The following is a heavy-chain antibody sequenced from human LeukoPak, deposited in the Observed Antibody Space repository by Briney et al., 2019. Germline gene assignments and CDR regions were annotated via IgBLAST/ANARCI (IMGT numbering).Heavy chain of an antibody. CDR2: IKQDGSEK. CDR3: ASFIARYAFDI. Sequence: NPGGSLRLSCAASGFTFSSYWMSWVRQAPGKGLGWVANIKQDGSEKYYVDSVKGRFTISRDNAKNSLYLQMNRLRAEDTAVYYCASFIARYAFDIWGQGTMVTVSS. D-gene: IGHD6-13*01. V-gene: IGHV3-7*01. CDR1: GFTFSSYW. J-gene: IGHJ3*02.